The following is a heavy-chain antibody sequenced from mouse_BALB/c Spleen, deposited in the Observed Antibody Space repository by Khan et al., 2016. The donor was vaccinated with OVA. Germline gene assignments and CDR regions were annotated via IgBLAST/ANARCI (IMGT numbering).Heavy chain of an antibody. CDR3: ASEIPYYYAMDY. Sequence: QVRLQQSGAELARPGASVKLSCKASGYTFTSYWMQWVKQRPGQGLEWIGAIYPGDGDTRYTQKFKGKATLTADKTSNTAYMQLSSLASEDSAVYYCASEIPYYYAMDYWGQGTSVTVSS. J-gene: IGHJ4*01. CDR2: IYPGDGDT. V-gene: IGHV1-87*01. CDR1: GYTFTSYW.